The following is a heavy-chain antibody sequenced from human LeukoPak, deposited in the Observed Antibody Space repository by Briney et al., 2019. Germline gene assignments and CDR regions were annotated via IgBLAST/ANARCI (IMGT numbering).Heavy chain of an antibody. CDR2: INNGGSDM. J-gene: IGHJ4*01. V-gene: IGHV3-74*01. CDR1: GFTFLSYG. Sequence: GGSLRLSCAASGFTFLSYGMQWVRQAPGKGLVWVSRINNGGSDMSYADSVKGRFTISRDNAKNTLYLQMKSLRAEDTAGYYCARELPREVTLDYWGQGTPVTVSS. CDR3: ARELPREVTLDY. D-gene: IGHD2-21*02.